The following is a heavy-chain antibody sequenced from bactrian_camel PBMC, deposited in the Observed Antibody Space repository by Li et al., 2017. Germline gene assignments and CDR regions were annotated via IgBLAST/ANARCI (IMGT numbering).Heavy chain of an antibody. CDR3: AAGTRIIVGDYCDGITDWGQGTQVTYNY. CDR2: IRRNGDA. V-gene: IGHV3S66*01. J-gene: IGHJ4*01. Sequence: VQLVESGGGSVQAGGSLRLSCKVSGYGYKGRCMGWFRQAPGKAREGIAGIRRNGDAYYADSVKGRFTISRDNAKNIIYLQMSSLTPDDTAMYYCAAGTRIIVGDYCDGITDWGQGTQVTYNYWGQGTQVTVS. CDR1: GYGYKGRC. D-gene: IGHD3*01.